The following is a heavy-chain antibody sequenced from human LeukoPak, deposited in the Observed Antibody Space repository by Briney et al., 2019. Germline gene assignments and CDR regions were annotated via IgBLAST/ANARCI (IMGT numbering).Heavy chain of an antibody. CDR3: ARDNGDSYYYDY. D-gene: IGHD3-22*01. CDR2: LYYSGGT. V-gene: IGHV4-59*01. CDR1: GGSISTYY. Sequence: SETMSLTCTVSGGSISTYYWSWTRQPPGKGLEWIGYLYYSGGTNYNPSLQSRFTISVDTSKIQFSLKLSSVTAADTAVYYCARDNGDSYYYDYWGQGTLVTVSS. J-gene: IGHJ4*02.